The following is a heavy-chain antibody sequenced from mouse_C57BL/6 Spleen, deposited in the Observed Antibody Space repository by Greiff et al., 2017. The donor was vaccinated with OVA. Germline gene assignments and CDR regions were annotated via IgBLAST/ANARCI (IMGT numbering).Heavy chain of an antibody. J-gene: IGHJ2*01. CDR2: IYPGDGDT. Sequence: QVQLKESGPELVKPGASVKISCKASGYAFSSSWMNWVKQRPGKGLEWIGRIYPGDGDTNYNGKFKGKATLTADKSSSTAYMQLSSLTSEDSAVYFCARSDYGSSYSFDYWGQGTTLTVSS. CDR3: ARSDYGSSYSFDY. CDR1: GYAFSSSW. V-gene: IGHV1-82*01. D-gene: IGHD1-1*01.